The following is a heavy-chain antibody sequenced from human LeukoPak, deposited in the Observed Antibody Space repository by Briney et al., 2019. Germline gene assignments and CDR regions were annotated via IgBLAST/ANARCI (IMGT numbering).Heavy chain of an antibody. CDR1: GGTFSSYA. Sequence: SVKVSCKASGGTFSSYAISWVRQAPGQGLEWMGRIIPIFGTANYAQKFQGRVTITTDESTSTAYMELSSLRSEDTAVYYCATMGATSMGEIDYWGQGTLVTVSS. CDR3: ATMGATSMGEIDY. J-gene: IGHJ4*02. V-gene: IGHV1-69*05. CDR2: IIPIFGTA. D-gene: IGHD1-26*01.